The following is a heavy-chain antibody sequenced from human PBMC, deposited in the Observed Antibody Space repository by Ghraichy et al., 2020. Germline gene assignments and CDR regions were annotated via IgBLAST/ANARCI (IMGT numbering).Heavy chain of an antibody. CDR3: AREYCSGGRCFFGTGGSHLDY. Sequence: GESLNISCAASGFTLSNYWMHWVRQAPGKGLVWVSRIKSDGSSTTYADSVKGRFTISRDNAKNTLYLQMNRLRAEDTAVYYCAREYCSGGRCFFGTGGSHLDYWGQGTLGTVSA. CDR2: IKSDGSST. D-gene: IGHD2-15*01. CDR1: GFTLSNYW. V-gene: IGHV3-74*01. J-gene: IGHJ4*02.